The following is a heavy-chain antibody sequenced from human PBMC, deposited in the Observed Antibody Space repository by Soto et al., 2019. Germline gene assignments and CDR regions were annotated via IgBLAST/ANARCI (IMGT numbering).Heavy chain of an antibody. CDR2: ISYDGSNK. CDR3: ATGGGRQLQDAFDI. J-gene: IGHJ3*02. CDR1: GFTFSSYG. Sequence: QVQLVESGGGVVQPGRSLRLSCAASGFTFSSYGMHWVRQAPGKGLEWVAVISYDGSNKYYADSVKGRFTISRDNSKNTLYLQMNSLRAEDTAVYYCATGGGRQLQDAFDIWGQGTMVTVSS. D-gene: IGHD1-26*01. V-gene: IGHV3-30*03.